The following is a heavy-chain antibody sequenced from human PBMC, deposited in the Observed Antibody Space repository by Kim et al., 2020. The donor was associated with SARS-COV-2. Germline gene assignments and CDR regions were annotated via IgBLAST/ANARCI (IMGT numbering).Heavy chain of an antibody. CDR2: IKQDGSEK. V-gene: IGHV3-7*01. J-gene: IGHJ6*02. D-gene: IGHD3-3*01. Sequence: AGSLRLSCAASGFTFSSYWMSWVRQAPGKGLEWVANIKQDGSEKYYVDSVKGRFTISRDNAKNSLYLQMNSLRAEDTAVYYCARTYYDFWSGYHEYYYYGMDVWGQGTTVTVSS. CDR1: GFTFSSYW. CDR3: ARTYYDFWSGYHEYYYYGMDV.